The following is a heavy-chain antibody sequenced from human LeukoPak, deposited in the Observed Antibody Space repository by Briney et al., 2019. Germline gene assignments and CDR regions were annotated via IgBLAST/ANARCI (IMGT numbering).Heavy chain of an antibody. CDR2: INHSGST. CDR1: GGSFSGYY. Sequence: SETLSLTCAVYGGSFSGYYWSWIRQPPGKGLEWIGEINHSGSTNYNPSLKSRVTISVDTSKNQFSLKLSSVTAADTAVYYCASTSNVDTAMGFDYWGQGTLVTVSS. J-gene: IGHJ4*02. CDR3: ASTSNVDTAMGFDY. V-gene: IGHV4-34*01. D-gene: IGHD5-18*01.